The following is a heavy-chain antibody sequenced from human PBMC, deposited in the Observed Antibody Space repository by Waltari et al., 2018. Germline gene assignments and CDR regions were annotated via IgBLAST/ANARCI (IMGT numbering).Heavy chain of an antibody. J-gene: IGHJ4*02. D-gene: IGHD5-12*01. V-gene: IGHV1-2*06. CDR2: INPNSGGT. Sequence: QVQLVQSGAEVKKPGASVKVSCKASGYTFTGYYMHWVRQAPGQGLEWMGRINPNSGGTNYVQKCQGRVTMTRDTSISTAYMELSRLRSDDTAVYYGARGGTLGGYDFHYWGQGTLVTVS. CDR1: GYTFTGYY. CDR3: ARGGTLGGYDFHY.